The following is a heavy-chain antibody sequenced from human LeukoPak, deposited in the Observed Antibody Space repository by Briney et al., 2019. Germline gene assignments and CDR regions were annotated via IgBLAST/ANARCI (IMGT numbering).Heavy chain of an antibody. CDR1: GFTFSSYS. CDR3: ARDGNWNDPTGAFDI. V-gene: IGHV3-21*01. Sequence: GGSLRLSCAASGFTFSSYSMNWVRQAPGKGLEWVSSISSSSSYIYYAGSVKGRFTISRDNAKNSLYLQMNSLRAEDTAVYYCARDGNWNDPTGAFDIWGQGTMVTVSS. J-gene: IGHJ3*02. CDR2: ISSSSSYI. D-gene: IGHD1-1*01.